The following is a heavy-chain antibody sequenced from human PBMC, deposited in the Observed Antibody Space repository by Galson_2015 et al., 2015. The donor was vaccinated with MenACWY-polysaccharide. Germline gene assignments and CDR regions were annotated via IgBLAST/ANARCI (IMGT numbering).Heavy chain of an antibody. Sequence: SVKVSCKASGYKFTSYDINWVRQATGQGLEWMGWMNPNSGNTGYAQKFQGRVTMTSNSAITTAYMELSSLRSEDTAVYYCARVIARKYTFADSWGQGTVVTVSS. D-gene: IGHD2-21*01. V-gene: IGHV1-8*01. CDR3: ARVIARKYTFADS. CDR1: GYKFTSYD. J-gene: IGHJ4*02. CDR2: MNPNSGNT.